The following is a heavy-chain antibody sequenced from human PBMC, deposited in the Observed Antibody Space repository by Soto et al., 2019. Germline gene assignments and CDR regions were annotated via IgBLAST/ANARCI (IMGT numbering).Heavy chain of an antibody. V-gene: IGHV3-11*01. J-gene: IGHJ4*02. D-gene: IGHD3-16*01. CDR3: ARGFTSTKS. Sequence: PGGSLSRSGAASAFTLSHYIMIWVRQAPGKGVEWLSYIDPSGSETYYSESVKDRFTISRDSARNSLYLQMNSLTVDDTAVYYCARGFTSTKSWGPGTLVTV. CDR2: IDPSGSET. CDR1: AFTLSHYI.